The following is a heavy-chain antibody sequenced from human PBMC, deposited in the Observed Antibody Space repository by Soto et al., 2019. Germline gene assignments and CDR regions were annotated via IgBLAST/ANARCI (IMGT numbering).Heavy chain of an antibody. CDR3: AREGDGYNLGPSVDFDY. CDR2: INPSGGST. J-gene: IGHJ4*02. Sequence: QVQLVQSGAEVKKPGASVKVSCKASGYTFTTYYMHWVRQAPGQGLEWMGVINPSGGSTSYAQKFQGRVTVTRDTSTSTLYMELSSLSSEDTAVYYCAREGDGYNLGPSVDFDYWGQGTLVTVSS. V-gene: IGHV1-46*01. D-gene: IGHD5-12*01. CDR1: GYTFTTYY.